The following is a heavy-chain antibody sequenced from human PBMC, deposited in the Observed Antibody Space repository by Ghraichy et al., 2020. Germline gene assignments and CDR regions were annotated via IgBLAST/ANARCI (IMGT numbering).Heavy chain of an antibody. D-gene: IGHD3-22*01. V-gene: IGHV1-18*01. Sequence: ASVKVSCKVASSTFSTSGTSCERQGPGQVLKRMGWIRGYNGDTNYAQRIQGRVTMTTDTSTSTVYMELRSLRSDDTAVYYCARDFYYYDTSGHRTHDTFDIWGQGIMFSDSS. CDR3: ARDFYYYDTSGHRTHDTFDI. J-gene: IGHJ3*02. CDR1: SSTFSTSG. CDR2: IRGYNGDT.